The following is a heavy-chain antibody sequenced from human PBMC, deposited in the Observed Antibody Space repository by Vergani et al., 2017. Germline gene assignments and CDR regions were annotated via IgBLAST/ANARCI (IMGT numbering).Heavy chain of an antibody. V-gene: IGHV3-30*02. J-gene: IGHJ4*02. CDR3: ANPSSGNFDY. D-gene: IGHD3-22*01. CDR1: GFTFSSYG. CDR2: IRYDGSNK. Sequence: QVQLVESGGGVVQPGGSLRLSCAASGFTFSSYGMHWVRQAPGKGLEWVAFIRYDGSNKYYADSVKGRFTISRDNSKNTLYLQMNSLRAEGTAVYYCANPSSGNFDYWGQGTLVTVSS.